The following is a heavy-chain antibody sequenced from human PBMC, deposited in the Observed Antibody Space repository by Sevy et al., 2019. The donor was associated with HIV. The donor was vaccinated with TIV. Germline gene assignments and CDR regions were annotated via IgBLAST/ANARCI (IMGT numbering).Heavy chain of an antibody. V-gene: IGHV3-33*01. D-gene: IGHD4-4*01. CDR2: IWHDGTKK. CDR3: VRVTPDEDGTTLDS. CDR1: GFIFSNFG. J-gene: IGHJ4*02. Sequence: GGSLRLSCAASGFIFSNFGINWVRQAPGKGLEWVEIIWHDGTKKHYLESVKGRFTISRDNSKNTVYLQMNSLRVEDSGTYYCVRVTPDEDGTTLDSWGLGTLVTVSS.